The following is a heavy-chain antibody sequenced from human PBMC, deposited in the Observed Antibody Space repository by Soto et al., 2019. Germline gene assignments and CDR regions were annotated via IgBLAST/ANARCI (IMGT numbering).Heavy chain of an antibody. Sequence: SETLSLTCTVSGGSISSGGYYWSWIRQHPGKGLEWIGYIYYSGSTYYNPSLKSRVTISVDTSKNQFSLKLSSVTAADTAVYYCARDLGAPGRWFDPWGQGTLVTVSS. CDR3: ARDLGAPGRWFDP. CDR2: IYYSGST. V-gene: IGHV4-31*03. CDR1: GGSISSGGYY. J-gene: IGHJ5*02.